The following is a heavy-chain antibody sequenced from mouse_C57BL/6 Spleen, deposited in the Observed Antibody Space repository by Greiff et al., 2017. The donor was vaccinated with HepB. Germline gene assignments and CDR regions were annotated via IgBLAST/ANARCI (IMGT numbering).Heavy chain of an antibody. V-gene: IGHV5-4*01. CDR3: ARDGGRVAVLDY. D-gene: IGHD1-1*01. Sequence: EVQLVESGGGLVKPGGSLKLSCAASGFTFSSYAMSWVRQTPEKRLEWVATISDGGSYTYYPDNVKGRFTISRDNAKNNLYLQMSHLKSEDTAMYYCARDGGRVAVLDYWGQGTTLTVSS. CDR2: ISDGGSYT. CDR1: GFTFSSYA. J-gene: IGHJ2*01.